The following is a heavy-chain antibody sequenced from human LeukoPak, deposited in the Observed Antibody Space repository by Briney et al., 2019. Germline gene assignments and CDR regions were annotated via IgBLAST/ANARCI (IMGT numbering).Heavy chain of an antibody. D-gene: IGHD4-17*01. CDR3: ARHDDGDYIRYFQH. V-gene: IGHV4-61*02. J-gene: IGHJ1*01. CDR2: IYTSGST. CDR1: GGSISSGSYY. Sequence: PSETLSLTCTVSGGSISSGSYYWSWIRQPAGKGLEWIGRIYTSGSTNYNPSLKSRVTISVDTSKNQFSLKLSSVTAADTAVYYCARHDDGDYIRYFQHWGQGTLVTVSS.